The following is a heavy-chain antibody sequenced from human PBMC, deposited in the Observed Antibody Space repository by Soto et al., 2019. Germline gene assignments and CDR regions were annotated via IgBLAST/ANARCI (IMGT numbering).Heavy chain of an antibody. V-gene: IGHV1-46*01. CDR3: ARREGTYSYGSISYGLKYWFDP. CDR2: INPSDGST. J-gene: IGHJ5*02. D-gene: IGHD3-10*01. Sequence: ASVKVSCKASGDTFTSYYMHWVRQAPGQGLEWMGIINPSDGSTTYALKFQGRVTMTRDTSTSIVYLELTSLGSEDTAVYYCARREGTYSYGSISYGLKYWFDPWGQGPLVTVSS. CDR1: GDTFTSYY.